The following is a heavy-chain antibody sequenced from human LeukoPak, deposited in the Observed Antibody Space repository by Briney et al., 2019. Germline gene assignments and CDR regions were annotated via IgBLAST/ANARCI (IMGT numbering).Heavy chain of an antibody. J-gene: IGHJ4*02. CDR3: ASSAGALIDC. Sequence: GGSLRLSYAPSGFTFSSYAMSWVRQAPGKGLEWVAVIWFDGSNKFYADSVKGRFTISRDNSKNTLYLQMNSLRAEDTAVYYCASSAGALIDCWGQGTLVIVSS. CDR2: IWFDGSNK. D-gene: IGHD6-19*01. CDR1: GFTFSSYA. V-gene: IGHV3-33*08.